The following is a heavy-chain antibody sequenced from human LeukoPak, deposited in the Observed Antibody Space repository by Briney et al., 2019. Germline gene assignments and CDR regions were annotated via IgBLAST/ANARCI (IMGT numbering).Heavy chain of an antibody. Sequence: ASVKVSCKASGYTFTGYYMHWVRQAPGQGLEWMGWMNPNSGNTGYAQKFQGRVTMTRNTSISTAYMELSSLRSEDTAVYYCARSGSNSIGYYFDYWGQGTLVTVSS. J-gene: IGHJ4*02. CDR1: GYTFTGYY. CDR3: ARSGSNSIGYYFDY. V-gene: IGHV1-8*02. D-gene: IGHD1-26*01. CDR2: MNPNSGNT.